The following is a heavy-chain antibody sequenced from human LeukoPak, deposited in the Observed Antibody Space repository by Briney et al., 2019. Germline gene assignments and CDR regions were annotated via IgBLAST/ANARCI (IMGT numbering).Heavy chain of an antibody. J-gene: IGHJ4*02. CDR3: ARNLGSCSGGTCYEDF. Sequence: GGSLRLSCAASGFTFSSFGMHWVRQAPGKGLEWVAVIWDDGSKKHYADSVKGRFTISRDNSKNTLCLQMDSLRAEDTAVYYCARNLGSCSGGTCYEDFWGQGTLVTVSS. CDR2: IWDDGSKK. D-gene: IGHD2-15*01. V-gene: IGHV3-33*01. CDR1: GFTFSSFG.